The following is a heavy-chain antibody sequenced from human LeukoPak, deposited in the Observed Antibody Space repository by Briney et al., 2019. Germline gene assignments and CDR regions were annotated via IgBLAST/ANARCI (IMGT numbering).Heavy chain of an antibody. CDR1: GGSISSSNW. V-gene: IGHV4-4*02. J-gene: IGHJ3*02. Sequence: SETLSLTCAVSGGSISSSNWWSWVRQPPGRGLGWIGEIYRSGSTNYNPSLQSRVTISVDKSKTQFSLTLSSVPAAETAVYYCAEGGIVGATDAFDIWGQGTMVTVSS. CDR3: AEGGIVGATDAFDI. D-gene: IGHD1-26*01. CDR2: IYRSGST.